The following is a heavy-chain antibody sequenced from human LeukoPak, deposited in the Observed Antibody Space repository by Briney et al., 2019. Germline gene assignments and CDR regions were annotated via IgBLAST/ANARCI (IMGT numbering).Heavy chain of an antibody. CDR3: ARHEAAAGIRRFDY. D-gene: IGHD6-13*01. J-gene: IGHJ4*02. CDR1: GGSISSYY. V-gene: IGHV4-59*08. CDR2: IYYSGST. Sequence: SETLSLTCTVSGGSISSYYWSWIRQPPGKGLGWIGYIYYSGSTNYNPSLKSRVTISVDTSKNQFSLKLSSVTAADTAVYYCARHEAAAGIRRFDYWGQGTLVTVSS.